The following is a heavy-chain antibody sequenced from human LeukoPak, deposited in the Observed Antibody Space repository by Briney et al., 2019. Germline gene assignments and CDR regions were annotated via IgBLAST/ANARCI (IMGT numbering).Heavy chain of an antibody. J-gene: IGHJ4*02. Sequence: QPGGSLRPSCAASGFTVSSDYMSWVRQAPGKGLEWVSLIYSGGSTYYAASVKGRFTISRDNSKNTLYLQMNSLRTEDTAVYYCARYDFWSGNRGFDYWGQGTPVTVSS. D-gene: IGHD3-3*01. CDR2: IYSGGST. CDR3: ARYDFWSGNRGFDY. V-gene: IGHV3-66*02. CDR1: GFTVSSDY.